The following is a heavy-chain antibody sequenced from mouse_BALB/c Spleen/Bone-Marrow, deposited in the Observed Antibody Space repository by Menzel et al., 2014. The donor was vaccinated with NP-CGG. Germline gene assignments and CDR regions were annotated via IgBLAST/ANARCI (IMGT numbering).Heavy chain of an antibody. CDR1: GSAFSSYD. Sequence: VQMVESGGGLVKPGGSLQLSCGVFGSAFSSYDLSWVRQIPEKRLEWVAYISSGGGSPCYPDTVKIRFAISRDNGKNTLYLQRSTLKSEDTAMYYSAGKRGKNWAPFACRRQGTPLTASA. CDR3: AGKRGKNWAPFAC. CDR2: ISSGGGSP. D-gene: IGHD4-1*01. V-gene: IGHV5-12-1*01. J-gene: IGHJ3*01.